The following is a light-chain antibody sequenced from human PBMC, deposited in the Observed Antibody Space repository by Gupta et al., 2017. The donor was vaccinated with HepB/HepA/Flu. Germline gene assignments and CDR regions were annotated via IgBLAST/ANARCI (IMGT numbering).Light chain of an antibody. V-gene: IGLV3-1*01. CDR1: KLGDKY. CDR2: QDT. Sequence: SSALTQPPSVSVSPGQTASITCSGDKLGDKYACWYQQKPGQSPVLVIYQDTKRPSGNPERFSGSNSGNTATLTISGTQAMDEDDYYCQAWDSSTAVFGGGTKLTVL. CDR3: QAWDSSTAV. J-gene: IGLJ2*01.